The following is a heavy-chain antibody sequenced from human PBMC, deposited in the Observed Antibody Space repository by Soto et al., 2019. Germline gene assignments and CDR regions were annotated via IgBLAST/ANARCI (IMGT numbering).Heavy chain of an antibody. CDR1: LFTFSSYA. Sequence: ALRLSCTASLFTFSSYAMHWVRQAPGKVLEWVAVISYDGSNKYYADSVKGRFTISRDNSKNTLYLQMNSLRAEDTAVYYCARDLEVAVAGAWGQGTLVTVAS. D-gene: IGHD6-19*01. CDR2: ISYDGSNK. V-gene: IGHV3-30-3*01. J-gene: IGHJ5*02. CDR3: ARDLEVAVAGA.